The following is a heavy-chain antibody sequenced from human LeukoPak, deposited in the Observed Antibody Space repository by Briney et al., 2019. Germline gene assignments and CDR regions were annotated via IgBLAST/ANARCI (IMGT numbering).Heavy chain of an antibody. Sequence: SETLSLTCTVSGGSISSYYWSWIRQPPGKGLEWIGYIYYSGSTNYNPSLKSRVTISVDTSKNQFSLKLSSVTAADTAVYYCASQTGYCSSTSCHYSPSVYYYGMDVWGKGTTVTVSS. CDR2: IYYSGST. CDR3: ASQTGYCSSTSCHYSPSVYYYGMDV. V-gene: IGHV4-59*08. J-gene: IGHJ6*04. CDR1: GGSISSYY. D-gene: IGHD2-2*01.